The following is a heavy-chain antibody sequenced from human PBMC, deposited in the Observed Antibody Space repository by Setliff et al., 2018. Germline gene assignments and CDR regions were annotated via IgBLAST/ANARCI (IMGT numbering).Heavy chain of an antibody. V-gene: IGHV4-34*01. CDR1: GGTFSDYH. Sequence: SETLSLTCAAYGGTFSDYHWTWIRQSPEKGLEWIGEINHRGSTNYNPSLKSRVTISIDTSKNQFSLQLSSVTAADTAVYYCARVGRALYYYYIDVWGKGTTVTVSS. CDR3: ARVGRALYYYYIDV. D-gene: IGHD3-16*01. CDR2: INHRGST. J-gene: IGHJ6*03.